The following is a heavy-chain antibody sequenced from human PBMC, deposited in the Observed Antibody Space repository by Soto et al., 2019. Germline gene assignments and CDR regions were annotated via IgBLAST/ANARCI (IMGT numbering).Heavy chain of an antibody. CDR2: IYIDERT. CDR3: SRDPATTPDQTMAV. J-gene: IGHJ6*02. D-gene: IGHD1-1*01. CDR1: GFIVSTSF. V-gene: IGHV3-53*01. Sequence: GGSLRLSCAASGFIVSTSFIMWVRQAPGKGLAWVSLIYIDERTFYGDSVKGRFTISRDDSKNTVFLPMNILIAEDTAVYYCSRDPATTPDQTMAVGGQGSTVTVSS.